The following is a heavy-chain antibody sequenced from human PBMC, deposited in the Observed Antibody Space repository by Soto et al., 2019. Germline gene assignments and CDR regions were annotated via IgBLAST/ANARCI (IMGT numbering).Heavy chain of an antibody. CDR3: AKADRPYYEILTGPDY. CDR1: GFTFSSNA. J-gene: IGHJ4*02. CDR2: IGGTGGRA. Sequence: EVQLLESGGGLVQPGGSLRHSCAASGFTFSSNAMCWVRQAPGKGLEWVSAIGGTGGRAYYADSVKGRFTVSRDNSRNTLFLQMNSLRVEDTAIYYCAKADRPYYEILTGPDYWGLGTLVTVSS. V-gene: IGHV3-23*01. D-gene: IGHD3-9*01.